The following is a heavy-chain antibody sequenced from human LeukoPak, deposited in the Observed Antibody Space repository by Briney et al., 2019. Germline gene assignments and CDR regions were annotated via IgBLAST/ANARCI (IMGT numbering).Heavy chain of an antibody. Sequence: GGSLRLSCAASGLTFSDYYMSWIRQVPGKGLEWVSYISSSSSYTNYADSVKGRFTISRDNAKNSLYLQMNSLRAEDTAVYYCARVYSDGYNSCFDYWGQGTLVTVSS. CDR2: ISSSSSYT. D-gene: IGHD5-24*01. CDR3: ARVYSDGYNSCFDY. V-gene: IGHV3-11*05. CDR1: GLTFSDYY. J-gene: IGHJ4*02.